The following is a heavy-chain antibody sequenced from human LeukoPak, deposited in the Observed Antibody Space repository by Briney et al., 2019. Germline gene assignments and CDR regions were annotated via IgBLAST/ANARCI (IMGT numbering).Heavy chain of an antibody. V-gene: IGHV3-7*01. Sequence: GGSLRLSCAASGFTLSSYWMSWVRQAPGKGLEGVANIKQNGHEKYDVATVTGRITISRDNANTSLHQQMNRLRAEDTAVYYCARGSWYFDHWGRGTLVTVSS. J-gene: IGHJ2*01. CDR1: GFTLSSYW. CDR3: ARGSWYFDH. CDR2: IKQNGHEK.